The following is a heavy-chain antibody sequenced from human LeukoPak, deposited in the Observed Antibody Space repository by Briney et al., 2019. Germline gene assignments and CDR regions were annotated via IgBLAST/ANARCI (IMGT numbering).Heavy chain of an antibody. Sequence: PSETLSLTCTVSGGSISSYYWSWIRQPPGKGLEWIGYIYCSGSTNYNPSLKSRVTISVDTSKNQFSLKLSSVTAADTAVYYCARVVDTAMAYIDYWGQGTLVTVSS. J-gene: IGHJ4*02. CDR3: ARVVDTAMAYIDY. V-gene: IGHV4-59*01. CDR2: IYCSGST. CDR1: GGSISSYY. D-gene: IGHD5-18*01.